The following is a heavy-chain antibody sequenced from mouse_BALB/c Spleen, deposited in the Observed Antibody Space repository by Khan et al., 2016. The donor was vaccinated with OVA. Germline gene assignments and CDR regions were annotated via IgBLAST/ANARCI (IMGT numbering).Heavy chain of an antibody. CDR2: IWGDGSS. D-gene: IGHD1-2*01. Sequence: QIQLVQSGPGLVAPSQNLSITCTVSGFSLTDYGVNWVRQPPGKGLEWLGMIWGDGSSDYNSALKSRLSISKDNSKSQVFLKMNSLQTDDTARYYCARELRLGGLAYWGQGTLVTVSA. V-gene: IGHV2-6-7*01. CDR3: ARELRLGGLAY. J-gene: IGHJ3*01. CDR1: GFSLTDYG.